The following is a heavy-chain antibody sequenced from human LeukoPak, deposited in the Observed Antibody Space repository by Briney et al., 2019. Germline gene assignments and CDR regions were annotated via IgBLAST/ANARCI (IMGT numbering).Heavy chain of an antibody. V-gene: IGHV3-23*01. CDR1: GFTFSNNA. CDR2: ITGSDGST. CDR3: AKGPRFYSGYHPDY. Sequence: GGSLRLSCAASGFTFSNNAMTWVRQAPGEGLEWVSTITGSDGSTYYADSVKGRFTISRDNSKNTVFLRLNNLRAEDTAMLYCAKGPRFYSGYHPDYWGQGTLVTVSS. J-gene: IGHJ4*02. D-gene: IGHD3-22*01.